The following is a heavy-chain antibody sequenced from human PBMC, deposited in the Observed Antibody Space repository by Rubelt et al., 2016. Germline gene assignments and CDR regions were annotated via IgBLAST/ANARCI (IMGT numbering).Heavy chain of an antibody. CDR1: GGSFSGYY. CDR2: INHSGST. D-gene: IGHD2-2*01. V-gene: IGHV4-34*01. J-gene: IGHJ3*02. Sequence: QVRLQQWGAGLLKPSETLSLTCAVYGGSFSGYYWSWIRQPPGKGLEWIGEINHSGSTNYNPSLKSRVTISVDTSKNQFSLKLSSVTAADTAVYYCASVQVVPAAIGDDAFDIWGQGTMVTVSS. CDR3: ASVQVVPAAIGDDAFDI.